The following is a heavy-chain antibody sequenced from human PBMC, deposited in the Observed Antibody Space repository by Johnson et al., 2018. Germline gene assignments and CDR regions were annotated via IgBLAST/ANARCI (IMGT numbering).Heavy chain of an antibody. CDR2: ISGSGGST. Sequence: QQVESGGGLVQPGGSLRLSCAASGFTFSSYAMSWVRQAPGKGLEWVSAISGSGGSTYYADPVKGRFTISRDNSKNTLYLQMNSLRAEDTAVYYCAKVSAAAGTQGFQHWGQGTLVTVSS. V-gene: IGHV3-23*04. CDR3: AKVSAAAGTQGFQH. J-gene: IGHJ1*01. D-gene: IGHD6-13*01. CDR1: GFTFSSYA.